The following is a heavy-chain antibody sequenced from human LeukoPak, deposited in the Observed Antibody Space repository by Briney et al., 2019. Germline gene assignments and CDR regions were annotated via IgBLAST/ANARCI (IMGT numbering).Heavy chain of an antibody. J-gene: IGHJ5*02. CDR2: IYYSGST. CDR1: GGSISSSSNYY. CDR3: ARARSGSGWYWFDP. Sequence: PSETLSLTCSVSGGSISSSSNYYWGWIRHPPGKGLEWIGSIYYSGSTYYNTSLKSRVTIPVDTSKNQFSLKLSSVTAADTAVYYCARARSGSGWYWFDPWGQGTLVTVSS. D-gene: IGHD6-19*01. V-gene: IGHV4-39*07.